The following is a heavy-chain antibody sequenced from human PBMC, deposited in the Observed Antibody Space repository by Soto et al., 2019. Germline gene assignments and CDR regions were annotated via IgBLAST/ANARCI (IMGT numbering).Heavy chain of an antibody. CDR2: INPNSGGT. Sequence: GASVKVSCKASGYTFTGYYIHWVRQAPGQGLEWMGWINPNSGGTNYAQKFQGWVTMTRDTSISTAYMELSRLRSDDTAVYYCATRSGSGWYWAFDIWGQGTMVTVSS. J-gene: IGHJ3*02. D-gene: IGHD6-19*01. CDR1: GYTFTGYY. V-gene: IGHV1-2*04. CDR3: ATRSGSGWYWAFDI.